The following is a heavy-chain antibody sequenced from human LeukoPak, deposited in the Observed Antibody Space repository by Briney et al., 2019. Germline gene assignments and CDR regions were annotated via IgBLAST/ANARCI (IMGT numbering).Heavy chain of an antibody. Sequence: SETLSLTCTVSSASITSSPYFWGWIRQSPGKGLEWIGSISYSGTTYYNPALKSRVTISVDTSKNQFSLKLNSVTAADTAVFYCAANSADYNTLGSSYKVWGQGTLVTVSS. CDR1: SASITSSPYF. CDR3: AANSADYNTLGSSYKV. D-gene: IGHD3-10*01. CDR2: ISYSGTT. V-gene: IGHV4-39*01. J-gene: IGHJ4*02.